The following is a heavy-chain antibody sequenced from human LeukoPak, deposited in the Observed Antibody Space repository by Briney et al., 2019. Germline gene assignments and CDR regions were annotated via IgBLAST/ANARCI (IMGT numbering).Heavy chain of an antibody. CDR1: GFTFSSYG. J-gene: IGHJ3*02. D-gene: IGHD5-24*01. Sequence: GRSLRLSCAASGFTFSSYGMHWVRQAPGKGLEWVAVIWYDGSNKYYADSVKGRSTISRDNSKNTLYLQMNSLRAEDTAVYYCARASRLHTPGHIWGQGTMVTVSS. CDR2: IWYDGSNK. CDR3: ARASRLHTPGHI. V-gene: IGHV3-33*01.